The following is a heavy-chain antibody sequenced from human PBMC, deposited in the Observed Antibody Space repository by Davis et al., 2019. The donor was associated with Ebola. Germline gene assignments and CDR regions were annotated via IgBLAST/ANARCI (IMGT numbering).Heavy chain of an antibody. V-gene: IGHV3-9*01. CDR2: INWNSGSI. D-gene: IGHD2-2*01. CDR1: GFTFDDYA. CDR3: AKDVAIVTVPAAIDY. Sequence: SLKISCAASGFTFDDYAMHWVRQAPGKGLEWVSSINWNSGSIAYADSVKGRLTISRDNAKNSLYLQMNSLRPEDTAFYYCAKDVAIVTVPAAIDYWGQGTLVTVSS. J-gene: IGHJ4*02.